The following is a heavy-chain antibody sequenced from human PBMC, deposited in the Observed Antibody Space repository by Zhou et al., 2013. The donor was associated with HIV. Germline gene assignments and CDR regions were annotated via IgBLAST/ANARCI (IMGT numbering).Heavy chain of an antibody. CDR1: GGTLTTYS. J-gene: IGHJ3*02. V-gene: IGHV1-69*05. D-gene: IGHD2-8*01. CDR2: IIPMFGTV. Sequence: QVHLVQSGAEVKKPGSSVKVSCTASGGTLTTYSLSWVRQVPGQGLEWMGGIIPMFGTVNYAQKFQDRLTITTDEYTSTTYMELSSLRFDDTAVYYCARDEMVGEAFDMWGQGDRGHRLF. CDR3: ARDEMVGEAFDM.